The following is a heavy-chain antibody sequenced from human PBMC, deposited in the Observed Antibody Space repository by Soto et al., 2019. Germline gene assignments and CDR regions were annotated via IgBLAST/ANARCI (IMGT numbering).Heavy chain of an antibody. J-gene: IGHJ4*02. CDR1: GFTVSSKY. CDR3: VQTTGWPGFDF. D-gene: IGHD6-19*01. CDR2: IYGGGTT. Sequence: EVQLVESGGGWIQPGGSLRLSCAASGFTVSSKYMTWVRQAPGKGLEWVSVIYGGGTTYYADSVKGRFTISRDNSKNTLYLQMNSLRAEDTAVYYCVQTTGWPGFDFRGQGTLVTVSS. V-gene: IGHV3-53*01.